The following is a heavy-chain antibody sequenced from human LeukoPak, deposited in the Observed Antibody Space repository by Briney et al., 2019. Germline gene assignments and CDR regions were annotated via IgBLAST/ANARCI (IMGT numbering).Heavy chain of an antibody. CDR3: ARTGSGRDYYGMDV. CDR2: IYYSGST. Sequence: SETLSLTCTVSGGSISSYYWSWIRQPPGKGLEWIGYIYYSGSTNYNPSLKSRVTISIDTSKNHFSLNLTAVTAADTAIYYCARTGSGRDYYGMDVWGQGTSVAVSS. CDR1: GGSISSYY. D-gene: IGHD5-12*01. J-gene: IGHJ6*02. V-gene: IGHV4-59*01.